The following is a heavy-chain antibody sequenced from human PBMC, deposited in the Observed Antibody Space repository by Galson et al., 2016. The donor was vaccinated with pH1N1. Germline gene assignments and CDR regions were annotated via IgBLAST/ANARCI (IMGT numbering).Heavy chain of an antibody. CDR1: GFTFSNYE. J-gene: IGHJ4*02. Sequence: SLRLSCAASGFTFSNYEMNWVRQAPGTGLEWISYISSRSGSTKHYADSVKGRFTISRGNAKNSLYLQMNSLRAEDTAIYYCARDGASDYHGSGSFPYWGQGTLVTVSS. V-gene: IGHV3-48*03. CDR2: ISSRSGSTK. D-gene: IGHD3-10*01. CDR3: ARDGASDYHGSGSFPY.